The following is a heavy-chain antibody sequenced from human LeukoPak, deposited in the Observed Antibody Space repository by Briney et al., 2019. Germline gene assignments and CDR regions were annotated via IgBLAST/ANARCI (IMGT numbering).Heavy chain of an antibody. J-gene: IGHJ6*02. V-gene: IGHV4-34*01. Sequence: SETLSLTCAVYGGSFSGYYRSWIRQPPGKGLEWIGEINHSGSTYYNPSLKSRVTISVDTSKNQFSLKLSSVTAADTAVYYCARFSQLAHYYYYGMDVWGQGTTVTVSS. CDR3: ARFSQLAHYYYYGMDV. CDR2: INHSGST. CDR1: GGSFSGYY. D-gene: IGHD6-6*01.